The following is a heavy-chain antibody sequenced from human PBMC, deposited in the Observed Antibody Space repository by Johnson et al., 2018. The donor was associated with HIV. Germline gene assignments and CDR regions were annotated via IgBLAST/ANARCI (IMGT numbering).Heavy chain of an antibody. J-gene: IGHJ3*02. CDR2: ISYDGSNK. D-gene: IGHD1-26*01. CDR1: GFTFSSYG. V-gene: IGHV3-30*03. Sequence: QVQLVESGGGVVQPGRSLRLSCAASGFTFSSYGMHWVRQAPGKGLAWVAVISYDGSNKYYADSVKGRFTISRDNSKNTLYLQMNSLRAEDTAVYYCARQFRSVGAPDAFDIWGQGTMVTVSS. CDR3: ARQFRSVGAPDAFDI.